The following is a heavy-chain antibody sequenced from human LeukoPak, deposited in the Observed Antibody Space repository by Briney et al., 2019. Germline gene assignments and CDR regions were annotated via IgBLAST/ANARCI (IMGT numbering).Heavy chain of an antibody. J-gene: IGHJ6*02. Sequence: GGSLRLSCAASGFTFSSYWMNWARQAPGKGLEWVASINHNGNVNHYVDSVKGRFTISRDNAKNSLYLQMSNLRAEDTAVYFCARGGGLDIWGQGATVTVSS. CDR3: ARGGGLDI. D-gene: IGHD3-16*01. V-gene: IGHV3-7*03. CDR2: INHNGNVN. CDR1: GFTFSSYW.